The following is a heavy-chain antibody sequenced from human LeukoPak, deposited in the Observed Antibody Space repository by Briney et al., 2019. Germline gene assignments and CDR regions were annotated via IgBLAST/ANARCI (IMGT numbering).Heavy chain of an antibody. V-gene: IGHV1-69*05. D-gene: IGHD3-3*01. J-gene: IGHJ4*02. CDR1: GGTFSSYA. Sequence: ASVKVSCKASGGTFSSYAISWVRQAPGQGLEWMGRIIPIFGTANYAQKFQGRVTITTDESTSTAYMELSSLRSEDTAVYYCAGGSGYDTVRFNDWGQGTLVTVSS. CDR2: IIPIFGTA. CDR3: AGGSGYDTVRFND.